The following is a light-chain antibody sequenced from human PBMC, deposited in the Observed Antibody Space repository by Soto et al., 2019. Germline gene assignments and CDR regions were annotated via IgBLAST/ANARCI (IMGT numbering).Light chain of an antibody. CDR2: DVS. Sequence: QSVLTQPASVSGSPGQSITISCTGTGSDVGGYNYVSWYQQHPGKAPKLMIYDVSNRPSGVSNRFSGSKSGNTASLTISGLQAEDETDYYCSSYTTISPHVVFGGGTQLTVL. J-gene: IGLJ2*01. CDR3: SSYTTISPHVV. CDR1: GSDVGGYNY. V-gene: IGLV2-14*01.